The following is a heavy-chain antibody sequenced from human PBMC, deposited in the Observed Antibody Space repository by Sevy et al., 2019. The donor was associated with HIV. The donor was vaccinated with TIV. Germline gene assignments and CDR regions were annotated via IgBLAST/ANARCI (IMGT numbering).Heavy chain of an antibody. J-gene: IGHJ5*02. Sequence: ASVKVSCKASGGTFSSYAISWVRQAPGQGLEWMGGIIPIFGTANYAQTFQGRVTITADKSTSTAYMELSSLRSEDTAVYYCARGEGGVLRYFDWTSWGQGTLVTVSS. D-gene: IGHD3-9*01. CDR3: ARGEGGVLRYFDWTS. CDR2: IIPIFGTA. CDR1: GGTFSSYA. V-gene: IGHV1-69*06.